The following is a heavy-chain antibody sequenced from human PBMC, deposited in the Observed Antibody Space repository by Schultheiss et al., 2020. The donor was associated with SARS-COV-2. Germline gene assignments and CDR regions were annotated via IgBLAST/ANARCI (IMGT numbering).Heavy chain of an antibody. Sequence: GESLKISCKGSGYSFTSYWIGWVRQMPGKGLEWMGIIYPGDSDTRYSPSFQGQVTISADKSISTAYLQWSSLKASDTAMYYCARLGSSSGYPYSYYYYGMDVWGQGTTVTVSS. D-gene: IGHD6-6*01. V-gene: IGHV5-51*01. CDR2: IYPGDSDT. CDR3: ARLGSSSGYPYSYYYYGMDV. CDR1: GYSFTSYW. J-gene: IGHJ6*02.